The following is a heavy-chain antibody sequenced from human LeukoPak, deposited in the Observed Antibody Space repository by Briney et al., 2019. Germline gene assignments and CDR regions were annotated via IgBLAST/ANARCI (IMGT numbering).Heavy chain of an antibody. CDR1: GFTFSSYW. Sequence: PGGSLRLSSAASGFTFSSYWMSWVRQAPGKGLEWVSAISGSGGSTYYADSVKGRFTISRDNSKNTLYLQMNSLRAEDTAVYYCASSNSGSYLFDYYYGMDVWGQGTTVTVSS. V-gene: IGHV3-23*01. D-gene: IGHD1-26*01. J-gene: IGHJ6*02. CDR2: ISGSGGST. CDR3: ASSNSGSYLFDYYYGMDV.